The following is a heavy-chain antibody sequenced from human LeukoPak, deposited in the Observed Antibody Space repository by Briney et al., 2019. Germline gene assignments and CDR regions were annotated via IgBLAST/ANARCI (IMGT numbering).Heavy chain of an antibody. CDR2: ISGSGGST. CDR1: GFTFSSYA. V-gene: IGHV3-23*01. CDR3: AKMASYYYGSGSYFHY. Sequence: GRSLRLSCAASGFTFSSYAMSWVRQAPGKGLEWVSAISGSGGSTYYADSVKGRFTTSRDNSKNTLYPQMNSLRAEDTAVYYCAKMASYYYGSGSYFHYWGQGTLVTVSS. D-gene: IGHD3-10*01. J-gene: IGHJ4*02.